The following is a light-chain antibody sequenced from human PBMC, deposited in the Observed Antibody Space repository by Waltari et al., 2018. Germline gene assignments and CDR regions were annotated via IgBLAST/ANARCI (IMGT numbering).Light chain of an antibody. V-gene: IGLV1-44*01. CDR3: AAWDDNVNGRVL. Sequence: QSQLTQPPSASGTPGQRVPISCSGSDSNIGRNPVNWYQQFPGTAPTLLVYGRGQRPSEVPDRFSASKSGTSASLAINGLQSEDEATYYCAAWDDNVNGRVLFGGGTKLTVL. CDR2: GRG. J-gene: IGLJ2*01. CDR1: DSNIGRNP.